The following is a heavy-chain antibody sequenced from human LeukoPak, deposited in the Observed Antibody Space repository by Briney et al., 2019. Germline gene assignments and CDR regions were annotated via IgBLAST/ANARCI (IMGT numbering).Heavy chain of an antibody. CDR2: TIPIFGTA. V-gene: IGHV1-69*05. D-gene: IGHD3-22*01. Sequence: ASVKVSCKASGGTFSSYAISWVRQAPGQGLEWMGGTIPIFGTANYAQKFQGRVTITTDESTSTAYMELSSLRSEDTAVYYCAREGDSSGYYSSAYDYWGQGTLVTVSS. CDR3: AREGDSSGYYSSAYDY. J-gene: IGHJ4*02. CDR1: GGTFSSYA.